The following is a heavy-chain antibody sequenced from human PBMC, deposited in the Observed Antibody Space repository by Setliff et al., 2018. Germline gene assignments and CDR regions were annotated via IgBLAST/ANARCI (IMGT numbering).Heavy chain of an antibody. CDR1: GFTFSSHT. D-gene: IGHD2-15*01. Sequence: GGSLRLSCAASGFTFSSHTMNWVRQGPGKGLEWVAYFSSSGSSTYYGDSVKGRFTVSRDDSKNTLYLQMNSLRAEDTAVYYCAKGCHAGCFWSDCWGQGTLVTVSS. J-gene: IGHJ4*02. V-gene: IGHV3-23*01. CDR3: AKGCHAGCFWSDC. CDR2: FSSSGSST.